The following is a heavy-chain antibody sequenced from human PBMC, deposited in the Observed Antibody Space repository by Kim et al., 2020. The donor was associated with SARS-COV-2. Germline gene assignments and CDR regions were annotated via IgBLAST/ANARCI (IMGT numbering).Heavy chain of an antibody. D-gene: IGHD3-3*01. Sequence: ASVKVSCKASGYTFTSYYMHWVRQAPGQGLEWMGIINPSGGSTSYAQKFQGRVTMTRDTSTSTGYMELSSLRSEDTAVYYCAREKIKESAYYDFWSGYSNYYYSYQDVWGKGTTVTVSS. CDR1: GYTFTSYY. V-gene: IGHV1-46*01. CDR2: INPSGGST. J-gene: IGHJ6*03. CDR3: AREKIKESAYYDFWSGYSNYYYSYQDV.